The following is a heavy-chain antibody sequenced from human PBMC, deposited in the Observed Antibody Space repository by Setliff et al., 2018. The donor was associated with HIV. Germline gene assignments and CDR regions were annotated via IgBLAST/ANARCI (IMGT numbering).Heavy chain of an antibody. J-gene: IGHJ4*02. CDR3: ARLPQD. CDR1: GGSFSGYY. Sequence: PSETLSLTCAVYGGSFSGYYWSWIRQPPGKGLEWIGYIYDNEKTFYNPSLKSRVTITVDTSKNQISLQLTSVTAEDTALYYCARLPQDWGQGTLVTVSS. V-gene: IGHV4-59*08. CDR2: IYDNEKT.